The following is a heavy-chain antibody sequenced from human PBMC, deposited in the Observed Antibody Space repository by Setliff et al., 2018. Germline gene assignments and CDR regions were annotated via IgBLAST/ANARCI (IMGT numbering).Heavy chain of an antibody. V-gene: IGHV1-18*01. CDR1: GYTFTSYG. J-gene: IGHJ3*01. D-gene: IGHD1-26*01. CDR3: VREYSGGGLT. Sequence: ASVKVSCKASGYTFTSYGFSWVRQAPGQGLEWMGRVSVYNGNTNYGQKYQGRVAMTTDTSTNTVYMELRSLRSDDTAVYFCVREYSGGGLTWGQGTMVTVSS. CDR2: VSVYNGNT.